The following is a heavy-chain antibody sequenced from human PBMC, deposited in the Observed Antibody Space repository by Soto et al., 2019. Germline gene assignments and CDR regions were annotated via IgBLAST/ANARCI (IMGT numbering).Heavy chain of an antibody. CDR3: ASDRPPVDY. CDR2: ISAYNGNT. V-gene: IGHV1-18*01. J-gene: IGHJ4*02. CDR1: GYTFSSYH. Sequence: QIQLVQSGAEVKKPGASVKVSCKASGYTFSSYHITWVRQATGQGLGWMGWISAYNGNTNYAQNLQGRVTMTTDPSTSTAYMELRSLRSDDTAVYSCASDRPPVDYWGQGTLVTVSS.